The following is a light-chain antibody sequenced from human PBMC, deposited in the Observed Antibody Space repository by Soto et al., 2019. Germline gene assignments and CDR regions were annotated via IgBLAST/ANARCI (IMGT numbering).Light chain of an antibody. V-gene: IGLV1-40*01. CDR2: GNS. J-gene: IGLJ2*01. CDR3: QSYDSGLSVV. Sequence: QSVLTQPPSVSGAPGQRVTISCTGSSSNIGAGYDVHWYQQLPGPAPKLLIYGNSNRPSGVPDRFSGSKSGTSASLAITGLQAEDEAEYYCQSYDSGLSVVFGGGTKLTVL. CDR1: SSNIGAGYD.